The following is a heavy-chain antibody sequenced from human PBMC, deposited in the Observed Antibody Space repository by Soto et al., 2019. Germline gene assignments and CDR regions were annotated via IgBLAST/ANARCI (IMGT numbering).Heavy chain of an antibody. CDR1: GFTFSSYW. V-gene: IGHV3-74*01. D-gene: IGHD3-3*01. CDR2: ISIDGSRT. J-gene: IGHJ6*02. Sequence: PGGSLRLSCAASGFTFSSYWMHWFRQAPGKGLVWVSRISIDGSRTNYADSVKGRFTISRDNAKNTLYLQMNGLRAEDTAVYYCAKDGQSGFWSGYYLDVWGQGTTVTVSS. CDR3: AKDGQSGFWSGYYLDV.